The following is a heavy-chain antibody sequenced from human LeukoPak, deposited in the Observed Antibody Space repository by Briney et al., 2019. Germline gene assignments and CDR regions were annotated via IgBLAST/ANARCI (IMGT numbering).Heavy chain of an antibody. D-gene: IGHD4-11*01. CDR3: ARQRVAYSNDRPFDF. Sequence: SETLSLTCTVSGGSISSYYWSWIRQPPGKGLEWIGYIYYSGTTNYNPSLKGRVTISVDTSKNQFSLMLSSVTAADTAVYYCARQRVAYSNDRPFDFWGQGTLVTVSS. CDR2: IYYSGTT. V-gene: IGHV4-59*08. J-gene: IGHJ4*02. CDR1: GGSISSYY.